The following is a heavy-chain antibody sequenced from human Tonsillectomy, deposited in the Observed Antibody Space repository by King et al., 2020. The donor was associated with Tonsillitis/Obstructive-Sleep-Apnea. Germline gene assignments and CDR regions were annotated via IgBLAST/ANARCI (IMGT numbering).Heavy chain of an antibody. CDR1: FFTFSSFS. V-gene: IGHV3-23*01. CDR3: VKGVPGY. Sequence: VHLLDSLGFFVPPFFSLIVSFSSSFFTFSSFSISFVRHAPVNGLEFVSIIIDSTYYADSLKGRFTMSRDNSKNTVYLQMNSLRAEDTAVYYCVKGVPGYWGQGTLVTVSS. D-gene: IGHD6-13*01. J-gene: IGHJ4*02. CDR2: IIDST.